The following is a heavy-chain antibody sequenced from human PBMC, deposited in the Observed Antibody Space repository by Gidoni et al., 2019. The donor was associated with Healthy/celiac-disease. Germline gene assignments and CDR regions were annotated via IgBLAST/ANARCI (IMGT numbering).Heavy chain of an antibody. V-gene: IGHV5-10-1*01. Sequence: EVQLVQSGAEVNKPGESLRISCKGSGYSFTSYWISWVRQMPGKRLAWMGRIDPIDSYTNYSPSFQGHGTISADKSISKAYLQWSSLKASDTAMYDCARTGVRYSGGRGAFDIWGQGTMVTVSS. CDR2: IDPIDSYT. CDR1: GYSFTSYW. J-gene: IGHJ3*02. D-gene: IGHD1-26*01. CDR3: ARTGVRYSGGRGAFDI.